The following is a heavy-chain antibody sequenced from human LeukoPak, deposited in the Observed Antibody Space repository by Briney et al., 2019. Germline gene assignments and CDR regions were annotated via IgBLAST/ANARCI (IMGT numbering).Heavy chain of an antibody. CDR2: ISGSGGST. Sequence: HAGGSLRLSCVGSGFTFSGYTMNWVRQAPGKGLEWVSAISGSGGSTYYADSVKGRFTISRDNSKNTLYLQMNSLRAEDTAVYYCANYLWGGLHGNFDYWGQGTLVTVSS. CDR1: GFTFSGYT. CDR3: ANYLWGGLHGNFDY. V-gene: IGHV3-23*01. J-gene: IGHJ4*02. D-gene: IGHD3-16*01.